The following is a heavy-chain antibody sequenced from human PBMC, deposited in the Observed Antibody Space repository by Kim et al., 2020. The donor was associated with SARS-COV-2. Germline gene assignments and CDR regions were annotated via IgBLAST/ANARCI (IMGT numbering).Heavy chain of an antibody. V-gene: IGHV3-30-3*01. D-gene: IGHD3-10*01. CDR2: ISYDGSNK. CDR3: ARALLWFGEHIDY. Sequence: PGKGLEWVAVISYDGSNKYYADSGNGRFTISRDNSKNTLYLQMNSLRAEDTAVYYCARALLWFGEHIDYWGQGTLVTVSS. J-gene: IGHJ4*02.